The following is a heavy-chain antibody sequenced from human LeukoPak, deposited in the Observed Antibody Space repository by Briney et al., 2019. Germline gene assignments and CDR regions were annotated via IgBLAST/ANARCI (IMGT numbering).Heavy chain of an antibody. J-gene: IGHJ6*02. V-gene: IGHV3-33*01. Sequence: GGSLRLSCAASGFTFSSYGMHWVRQAPGKGLEWVAVIWYDGSNKYYADSVKGRFTISRDNSKNTLYLQTNSLRAEDTAVYYCARGRLDYYYYGMDVWGQGTTVTVSS. CDR2: IWYDGSNK. CDR1: GFTFSSYG. CDR3: ARGRLDYYYYGMDV.